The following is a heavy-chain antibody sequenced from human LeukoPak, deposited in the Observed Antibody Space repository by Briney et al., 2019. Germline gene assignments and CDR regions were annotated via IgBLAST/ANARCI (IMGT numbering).Heavy chain of an antibody. CDR1: GFTFSSYS. V-gene: IGHV3-48*02. Sequence: GGSLRLSCAASGFTFSSYSMNWVRQAPGKGLEWVSHITASGTAMFYADSVKGRFTISRGNAKNSLYLQMNSLRDEDTAVYYCASSGSYRFDYWGQGTLVTVSS. CDR3: ASSGSYRFDY. J-gene: IGHJ4*02. CDR2: ITASGTAM. D-gene: IGHD1-26*01.